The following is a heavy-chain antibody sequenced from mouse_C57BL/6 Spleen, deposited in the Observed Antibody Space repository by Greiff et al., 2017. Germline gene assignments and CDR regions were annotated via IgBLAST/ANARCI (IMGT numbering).Heavy chain of an antibody. J-gene: IGHJ1*03. CDR1: GYTFTSYT. D-gene: IGHD1-1*01. Sequence: VQLQQSGAELARPGASVTMSCKASGYTFTSYTMHWVKQRPGQGREWIGYINPSSGYTKYNQKFKDKATLTADKSSSTAYMPLSSLTSEDAAVYYCARSDYYGSSYNWYFDVWGTGTTVTVSS. V-gene: IGHV1-4*01. CDR3: ARSDYYGSSYNWYFDV. CDR2: INPSSGYT.